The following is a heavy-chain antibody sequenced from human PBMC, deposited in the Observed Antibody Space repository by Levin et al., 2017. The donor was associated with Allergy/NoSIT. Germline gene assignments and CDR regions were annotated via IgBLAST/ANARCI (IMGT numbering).Heavy chain of an antibody. J-gene: IGHJ6*03. CDR3: AKDYCSSTSCYDYYYYPDV. V-gene: IGHV3-43*01. Sequence: QPGGSLRLSCAASGFIFDDYSMHWVRQTPGKGLEWVSLISWDGAGTYYADSVKGRFTISRDNSKNSLYLQMNSLRAEDTALYYCAKDYCSSTSCYDYYYYPDVWGKGTTVTVSS. CDR2: ISWDGAGT. D-gene: IGHD2-2*01. CDR1: GFIFDDYS.